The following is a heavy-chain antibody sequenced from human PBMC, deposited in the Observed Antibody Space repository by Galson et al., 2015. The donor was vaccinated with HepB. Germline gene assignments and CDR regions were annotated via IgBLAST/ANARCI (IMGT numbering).Heavy chain of an antibody. CDR3: ASYLGPSYGSGCYYLGSA. Sequence: SLRLSCAASGFAFSYYAMRWVRQAPGKGLEWVAVISCDGSIKYYADSVKGRFTISRDNSRNTLYLRMNSLRTEDTAVYYCASYLGPSYGSGCYYLGSAWGQGTLVTVSS. J-gene: IGHJ5*02. CDR2: ISCDGSIK. V-gene: IGHV3-30*04. D-gene: IGHD3-10*01. CDR1: GFAFSYYA.